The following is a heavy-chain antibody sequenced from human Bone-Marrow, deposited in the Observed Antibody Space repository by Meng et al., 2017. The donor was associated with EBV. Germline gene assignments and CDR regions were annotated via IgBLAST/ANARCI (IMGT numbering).Heavy chain of an antibody. CDR2: IYHSGST. J-gene: IGHJ2*01. CDR1: GGSISSRTG. V-gene: IGHV4-4*03. Sequence: SGQGLWTPPGTLPLTSVVPGGSISSRTGWSWVRQPPGKGLEWIGEIYHSGSTNYNPSLKSRVTISVDKSKNQFSLKLSSVTAADTAVYYCARYAVVVVAAPYWYFDLWGRGTLVTVSS. D-gene: IGHD2-15*01. CDR3: ARYAVVVVAAPYWYFDL.